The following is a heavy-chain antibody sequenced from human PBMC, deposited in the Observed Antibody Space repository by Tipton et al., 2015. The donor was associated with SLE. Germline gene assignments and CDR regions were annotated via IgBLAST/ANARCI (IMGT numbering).Heavy chain of an antibody. Sequence: LRLSCTVSGYYINSGYYWAWIRQPPGKGLEWIGSSWHGGRTHYNASLERRVTMSAETSKNQFSLGLTSVTAADTAVYYCARLPNSIYSHYYYHMDVWGKGTTVTVSS. CDR1: GYYINSGYY. D-gene: IGHD4-11*01. V-gene: IGHV4-38-2*02. CDR3: ARLPNSIYSHYYYHMDV. CDR2: SWHGGRT. J-gene: IGHJ6*03.